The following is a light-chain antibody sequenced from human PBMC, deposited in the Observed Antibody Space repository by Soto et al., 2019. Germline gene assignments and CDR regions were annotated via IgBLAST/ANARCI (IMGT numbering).Light chain of an antibody. V-gene: IGKV3-20*01. CDR3: QKYGSSPLFT. J-gene: IGKJ3*01. Sequence: DIVLTQSPGTLSLSPGERATLSCRASQSVSSSYLAWYQQKPGQAPRLLIYGASSRATGIPDRFSGSVSGTDFTLTISRLEPEDYAVYYCQKYGSSPLFTFGPGTKVDIK. CDR1: QSVSSSY. CDR2: GAS.